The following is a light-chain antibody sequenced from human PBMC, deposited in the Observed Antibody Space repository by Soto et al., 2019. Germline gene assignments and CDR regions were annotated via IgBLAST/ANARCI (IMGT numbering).Light chain of an antibody. V-gene: IGKV2D-30*01. CDR1: QGVVYSDSNTY. CDR2: EVS. J-gene: IGKJ1*01. Sequence: DVVMIHSPLSLPVTLGQPASISCMSSQGVVYSDSNTYFTGFQQRPGQSPRRLIYEVSNWDSGVPDGFSGSGSGTDFTLKISRVGAEDVGVYFCMRATRWPRTFDQGTKVDIK. CDR3: MRATRWPRT.